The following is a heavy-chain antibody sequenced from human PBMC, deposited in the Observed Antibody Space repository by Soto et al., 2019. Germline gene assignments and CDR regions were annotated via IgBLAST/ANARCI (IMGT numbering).Heavy chain of an antibody. D-gene: IGHD6-19*01. J-gene: IGHJ5*02. Sequence: ASVKVSCKASGYTFTTYAMHWVRQAPGQRLEWMGWINTGNGNTKFSQKFQGRVTITRDTSASTAYMELSSLRSEDTAVYYCARDAVQYSSLQNWCDPWGQGTLVTVSS. CDR2: INTGNGNT. CDR3: ARDAVQYSSLQNWCDP. V-gene: IGHV1-3*04. CDR1: GYTFTTYA.